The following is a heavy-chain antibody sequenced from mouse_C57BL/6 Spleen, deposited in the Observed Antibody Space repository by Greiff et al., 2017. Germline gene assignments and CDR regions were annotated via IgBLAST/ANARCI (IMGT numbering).Heavy chain of an antibody. CDR3: ARKRHNAMDD. Sequence: VQLQQSGPELVKPGASVKISCKASGYAFSSSWMNWVKQRPGKGLEWIGRIYPGDGDTNYNGKFKGKATLTADKSSSTAYMQLSSLTSEDSAVYYCARKRHNAMDDGGEGTTVTVSS. CDR2: IYPGDGDT. CDR1: GYAFSSSW. V-gene: IGHV1-82*01. J-gene: IGHJ4*01.